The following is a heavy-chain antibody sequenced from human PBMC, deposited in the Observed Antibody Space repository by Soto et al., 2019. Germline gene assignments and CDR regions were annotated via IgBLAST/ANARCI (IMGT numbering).Heavy chain of an antibody. CDR3: ARDRSTMVRGVDEPLYYHYVMDV. Sequence: GESLKISCKGSGYSFTSYWIGWVRQMPGKGLEWMGIIYPGDSDTRYSPSFQGQVTISADKSISTAYLQWSSLKASDTAMYYCARDRSTMVRGVDEPLYYHYVMDVWGQGTKVIVSS. V-gene: IGHV5-51*01. J-gene: IGHJ6*02. D-gene: IGHD3-10*01. CDR2: IYPGDSDT. CDR1: GYSFTSYW.